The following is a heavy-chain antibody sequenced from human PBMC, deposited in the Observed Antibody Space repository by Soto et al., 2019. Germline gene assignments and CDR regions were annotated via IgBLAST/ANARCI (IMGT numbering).Heavy chain of an antibody. CDR1: GFTFGDYA. CDR2: IRSKAYGGTT. CDR3: TRVSERLRLGELSSDAFDI. J-gene: IGHJ3*02. V-gene: IGHV3-49*03. Sequence: GGSLRLSCTASGFTFGDYAMSWFRQAPGKGLEWVGFIRSKAYGGTTEYAASVKGRFTISRDDSKSIAYLQMNSLKTEDTAVYYCTRVSERLRLGELSSDAFDIWGQGTMVTVSS. D-gene: IGHD3-16*02.